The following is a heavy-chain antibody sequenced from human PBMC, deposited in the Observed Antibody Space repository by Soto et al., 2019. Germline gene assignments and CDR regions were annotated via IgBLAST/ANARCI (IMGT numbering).Heavy chain of an antibody. J-gene: IGHJ6*02. D-gene: IGHD3-3*01. Sequence: QVQLQESGPGLVNPSQTLSLTCTVSGGSISSGDYYWRWIRQPPGKGLEWIGYIYYSGSTYYNPSLKSRVTISLDTTERPFALNLSSVTSADTDVYYCAKAPVSITIFGVSGMDVWGRGTTVTVSS. CDR3: AKAPVSITIFGVSGMDV. V-gene: IGHV4-30-4*01. CDR2: IYYSGST. CDR1: GGSISSGDYY.